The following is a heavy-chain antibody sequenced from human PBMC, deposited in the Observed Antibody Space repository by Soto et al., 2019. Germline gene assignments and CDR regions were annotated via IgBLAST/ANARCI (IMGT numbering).Heavy chain of an antibody. CDR2: IYYSGST. D-gene: IGHD4-17*01. J-gene: IGHJ4*02. CDR3: ARGKGIDYGDTKFDY. V-gene: IGHV4-30-4*01. CDR1: GGPISSGDYY. Sequence: PSETLSLTCTVSGGPISSGDYYWSWIRQPPGKGLEWIGYIYYSGSTYYNPSLKSRVTISVDTSKNQFSLKLSSVTAADTAVYYCARGKGIDYGDTKFDYWGQGTLVTVSS.